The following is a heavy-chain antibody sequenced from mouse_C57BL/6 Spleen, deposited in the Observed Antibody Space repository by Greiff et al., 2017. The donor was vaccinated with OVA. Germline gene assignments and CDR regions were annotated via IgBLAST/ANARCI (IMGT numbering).Heavy chain of an antibody. CDR1: GYTFTSYW. D-gene: IGHD4-1*01. V-gene: IGHV1-59*01. CDR3: ARRTGTDYAMDY. J-gene: IGHJ4*01. Sequence: VQLQQPGAELVRPGASVKLSCKASGYTFTSYWMHWVKQRPGQGLEWIGVIDPSDSYTNYNQKFKGKATLTVDTSSSTAYMQLSSLTSEDSAVYYGARRTGTDYAMDYWGQGTSVTVSS. CDR2: IDPSDSYT.